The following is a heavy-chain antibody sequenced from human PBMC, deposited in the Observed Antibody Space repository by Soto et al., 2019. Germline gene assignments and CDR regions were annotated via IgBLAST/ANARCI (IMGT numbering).Heavy chain of an antibody. Sequence: QLQLQESGPGLVKPSETLSLTCTVSGGSISSSSYYWGWIRQPPGKGLEWIGSIYYSGSTYYNPSLKGRVTISVDTSKNQFSVKLSSVTAADTAVYYCANGRIVVVPAAITWFDPWGQGTLVTVSS. CDR1: GGSISSSSYY. V-gene: IGHV4-39*01. CDR2: IYYSGST. CDR3: ANGRIVVVPAAITWFDP. D-gene: IGHD2-2*01. J-gene: IGHJ5*02.